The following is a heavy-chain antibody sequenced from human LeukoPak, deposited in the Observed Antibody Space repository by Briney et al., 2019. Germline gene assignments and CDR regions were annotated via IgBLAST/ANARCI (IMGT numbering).Heavy chain of an antibody. CDR2: IYYSGST. D-gene: IGHD2-8*01. CDR3: AREIMRGFDP. J-gene: IGHJ5*02. V-gene: IGHV4-59*01. CDR1: GGSISSYY. Sequence: SETLSLTCTVSGGSISSYYWSWIRQPPGKGLGWIGYIYYSGSTNYNPSLKSRVTISVDTSKNQFSLKLSSVTAADTAVYYCAREIMRGFDPWGQGTLVTVSS.